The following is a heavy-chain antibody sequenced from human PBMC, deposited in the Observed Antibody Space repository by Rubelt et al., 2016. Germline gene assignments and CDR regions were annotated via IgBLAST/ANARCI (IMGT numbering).Heavy chain of an antibody. D-gene: IGHD6-19*01. J-gene: IGHJ4*02. Sequence: EVQLVESGGGLVQPGGSLRPSCAASGFTVSSSYMSWVRQAPGKGLEWVAGFYSGGSTYYADSVKGRFTISSDNSKNTLYLQMNSRRAYDTAVYYCAKPAIAVAGTDYWGQGTLVTVSS. CDR3: AKPAIAVAGTDY. CDR1: GFTVSSSY. V-gene: IGHV3-66*01. CDR2: FYSGGST.